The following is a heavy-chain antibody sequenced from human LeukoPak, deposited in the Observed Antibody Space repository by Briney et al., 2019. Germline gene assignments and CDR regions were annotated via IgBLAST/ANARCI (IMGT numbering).Heavy chain of an antibody. V-gene: IGHV3-11*04. CDR2: IKSGSTII. D-gene: IGHD4-11*01. Sequence: GGSLRLSCAASGFTLSDYYVNWLRQVPGKGLEWISYIKSGSTIIYYADSMKGRFTISRDNANNSVHLQMTSLRDDDTAVYYCARVHNTVHWGQGVQVTVSS. J-gene: IGHJ4*02. CDR1: GFTLSDYY. CDR3: ARVHNTVH.